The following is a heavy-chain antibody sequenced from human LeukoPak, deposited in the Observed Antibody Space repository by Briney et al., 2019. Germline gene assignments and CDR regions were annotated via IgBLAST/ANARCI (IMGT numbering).Heavy chain of an antibody. CDR2: IYHGGTT. D-gene: IGHD3-22*01. Sequence: PSETQSLTCTVSGASTTSSDYYWSWIRQPPGKGLECIGYIYHGGTTNYNPSLRSRVTISVDGSTNQFSLRLRSVTAADTAVYYCARGGYDTTGYYSPLDYWGQGNLVTVSS. CDR3: ARGGYDTTGYYSPLDY. CDR1: GASTTSSDYY. V-gene: IGHV4-30-2*01. J-gene: IGHJ4*02.